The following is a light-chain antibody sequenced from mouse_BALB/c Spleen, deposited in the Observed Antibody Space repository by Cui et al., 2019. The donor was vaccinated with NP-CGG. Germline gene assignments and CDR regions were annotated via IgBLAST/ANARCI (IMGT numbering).Light chain of an antibody. CDR3: ALWYSNHWV. J-gene: IGLJ1*01. CDR1: TGAVTTSNY. Sequence: AVVTQESALTTSPGETVTLTCRSNTGAVTTSNYANWVQERPDHVFTGLIGGTNNRAPGVPARFSGSLIGDKAALTITGAQTEDEAIYFCALWYSNHWVFGGGTKLTVL. CDR2: GTN. V-gene: IGLV1*01.